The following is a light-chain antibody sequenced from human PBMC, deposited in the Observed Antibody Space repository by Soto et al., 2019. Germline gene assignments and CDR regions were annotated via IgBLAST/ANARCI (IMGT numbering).Light chain of an antibody. V-gene: IGLV2-14*03. Sequence: QSALTQPASVSGSPGQSITISCTGTSSDVGGYNYVSWYQHHPGKAPKLMNYDVSNRPSGVSKRFSGSKSGNTASLIITRLQAEDEADYYCSSYTSSSTLSTYVFGTGTKVTVL. CDR1: SSDVGGYNY. CDR3: SSYTSSSTLSTYV. CDR2: DVS. J-gene: IGLJ1*01.